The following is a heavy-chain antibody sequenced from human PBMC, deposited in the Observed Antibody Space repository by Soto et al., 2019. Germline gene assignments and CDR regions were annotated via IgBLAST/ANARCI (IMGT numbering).Heavy chain of an antibody. J-gene: IGHJ4*02. CDR2: ISGSGGST. V-gene: IGHV3-23*01. D-gene: IGHD3-3*01. CDR1: GFTFSSYA. Sequence: GGSLRLSCAASGFTFSSYAMSWVRQAPGKGLEWVSAISGSGGSTYYADSVKGRFTISRDNSKNTLYLQMNSLRAEDTAVYYCAKGRDQYYDFWSGYYRSWGQGTLVTVSS. CDR3: AKGRDQYYDFWSGYYRS.